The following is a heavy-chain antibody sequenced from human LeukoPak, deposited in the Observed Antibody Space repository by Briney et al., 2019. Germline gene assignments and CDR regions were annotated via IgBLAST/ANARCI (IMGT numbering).Heavy chain of an antibody. J-gene: IGHJ4*02. CDR3: TSIVVVTATTLIDY. D-gene: IGHD2-21*02. V-gene: IGHV3-73*01. CDR1: GFTFSGSA. CDR2: IRSKANSYAT. Sequence: GGSLKLSCAASGFTFSGSAMHWVRQASGKGLEWVGRIRSKANSYATAYAASVKGRFTISRDDSKNTAYLQMNSLKTEDTAVYHCTSIVVVTATTLIDYWGQGTLVTVSS.